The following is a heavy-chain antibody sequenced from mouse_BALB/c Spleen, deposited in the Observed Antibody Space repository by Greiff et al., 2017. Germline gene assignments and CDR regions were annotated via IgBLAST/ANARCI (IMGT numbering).Heavy chain of an antibody. CDR2: ISYSGST. V-gene: IGHV3-2*02. Sequence: EVQLQQSGPGLVKPSQSLSLTCTVTGYSITSDYAWNWIRQFPGNKLEWMGYISYSGSTSYNPSLKSRISITRDTSKNQFFLQLNSVTTEDTATYYCASSNWDGYFDVWGAGTTVTVSS. J-gene: IGHJ1*01. CDR3: ASSNWDGYFDV. CDR1: GYSITSDYA. D-gene: IGHD4-1*01.